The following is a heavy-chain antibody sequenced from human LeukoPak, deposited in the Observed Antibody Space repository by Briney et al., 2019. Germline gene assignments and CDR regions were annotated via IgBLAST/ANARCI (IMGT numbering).Heavy chain of an antibody. Sequence: PGGSLRLSCAASGFTFSTYGMHWVRQAPGKGLEWVAVISYDGSNKYYVDSVKGRFTVSRDNSKNTLYLQMNSLRAEDTAVYYCVRDLQSQLLQSNWGQGTLVTVSS. J-gene: IGHJ4*02. CDR2: ISYDGSNK. CDR3: VRDLQSQLLQSN. CDR1: GFTFSTYG. D-gene: IGHD2-15*01. V-gene: IGHV3-30*03.